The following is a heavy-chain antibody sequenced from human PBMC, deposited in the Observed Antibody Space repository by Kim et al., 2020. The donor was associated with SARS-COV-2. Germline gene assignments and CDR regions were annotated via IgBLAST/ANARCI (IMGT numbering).Heavy chain of an antibody. V-gene: IGHV3-30*07. Sequence: SVEGRINITRDNSKNPLYLQMNSLRTEDTAVYYCARGYSNYELFRFGMDVWGQGTTVTVSS. D-gene: IGHD4-4*01. CDR3: ARGYSNYELFRFGMDV. J-gene: IGHJ6*02.